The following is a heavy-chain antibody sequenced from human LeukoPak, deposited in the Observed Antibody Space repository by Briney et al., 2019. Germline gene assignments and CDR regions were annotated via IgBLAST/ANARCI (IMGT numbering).Heavy chain of an antibody. J-gene: IGHJ4*02. D-gene: IGHD6-19*01. CDR3: ATDRGGSGWYQFDY. CDR1: GYTLTELS. CDR2: FDPKDGET. Sequence: ASVKVSCKVSGYTLTELSMHWVRQAPGKGLEWMGGFDPKDGETIYAQKFQGRVTMTEDTSTDTAYMELSSLRSGDTAVYYCATDRGGSGWYQFDYWGQGTLVTVSS. V-gene: IGHV1-24*01.